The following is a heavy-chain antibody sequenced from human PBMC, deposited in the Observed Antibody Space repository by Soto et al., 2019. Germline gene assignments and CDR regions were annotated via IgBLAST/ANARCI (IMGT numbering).Heavy chain of an antibody. CDR1: GGTFSSYA. CDR2: IIPIFGTA. V-gene: IGHV1-69*12. Sequence: QVQLVQSGAEVKKPGSSLKVSCKASGGTFSSYAISWVRQAPGQGLEWMGGIIPIFGTANYAQKFQGRVTITADESTSTAYIELSSMRSEDTAVYYCARHVPAAGYYYGMDVWGQGTTVTVSS. J-gene: IGHJ6*02. D-gene: IGHD2-2*01. CDR3: ARHVPAAGYYYGMDV.